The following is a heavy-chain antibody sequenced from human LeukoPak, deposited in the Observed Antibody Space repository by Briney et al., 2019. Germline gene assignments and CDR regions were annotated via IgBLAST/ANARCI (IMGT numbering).Heavy chain of an antibody. CDR1: GGSFSGCY. D-gene: IGHD3-10*01. Sequence: SVTLSLTCAVYGGSFSGCYWSWIRQPPGKGLEWIAEINHSGSTNYNPSLKSRVTLSVDTSKNQFSLMLSSVTAADTAVYYCARLRGPLDYWGQGTLVTVSS. J-gene: IGHJ4*02. V-gene: IGHV4-34*01. CDR3: ARLRGPLDY. CDR2: INHSGST.